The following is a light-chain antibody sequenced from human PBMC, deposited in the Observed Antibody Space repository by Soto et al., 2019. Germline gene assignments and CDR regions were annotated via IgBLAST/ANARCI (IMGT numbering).Light chain of an antibody. CDR1: SGDVGAYDY. CDR3: SSYTTTNSEI. Sequence: SALTQPASVSGSPGQSITISCTGTSGDVGAYDYVSLYQQHPGTAPKLLIYAVTNRPSGVSDRFSASKSGNTASMTISRLQAEDEADYYCSSYTTTNSEIFGSGTKVTVL. J-gene: IGLJ1*01. CDR2: AVT. V-gene: IGLV2-14*03.